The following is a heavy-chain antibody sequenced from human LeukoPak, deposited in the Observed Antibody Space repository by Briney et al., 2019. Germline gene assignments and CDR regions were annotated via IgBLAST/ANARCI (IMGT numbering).Heavy chain of an antibody. Sequence: PGGSLRLSCAASGFTFSSYAMSWVRQAPGKGLEWVSAISGSGGSTYYADSVKGRFTISRDNSKNTLYLQMNSLRAEDTAVYYCAKDREVAGTLEYFDYWGQGTLVTVSS. J-gene: IGHJ4*02. CDR3: AKDREVAGTLEYFDY. V-gene: IGHV3-23*01. D-gene: IGHD6-19*01. CDR2: ISGSGGST. CDR1: GFTFSSYA.